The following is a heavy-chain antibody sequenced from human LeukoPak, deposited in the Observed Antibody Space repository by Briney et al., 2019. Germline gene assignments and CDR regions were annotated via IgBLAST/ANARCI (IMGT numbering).Heavy chain of an antibody. CDR3: ARDGGSGSYSHFDH. CDR1: RFTFSDYW. D-gene: IGHD3-10*01. J-gene: IGHJ4*02. CDR2: IKEDGSEK. V-gene: IGHV3-7*01. Sequence: PGGSLRLSCAASRFTFSDYWMSWVRQAPGKGLEWVANIKEDGSEKYYVDSVKGRFTISRDNAKNSLYLQMNSLRAEDTAVYYCARDGGSGSYSHFDHWGQGTLVTVSS.